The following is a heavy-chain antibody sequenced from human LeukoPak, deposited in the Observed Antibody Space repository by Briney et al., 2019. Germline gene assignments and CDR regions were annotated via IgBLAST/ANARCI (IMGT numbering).Heavy chain of an antibody. CDR2: MNPNSGNT. CDR3: LRYFGWSFW. D-gene: IGHD3-9*01. Sequence: ASVKVSCKASGYTFTSYDINWVRQATGQGLEWMGWMNPNSGNTGYAQKFQGRVTITRNTSISTAYMELRSLRSDDTAVYSGLRYFGWSFWWGQGTLVTVSS. CDR1: GYTFTSYD. V-gene: IGHV1-8*03. J-gene: IGHJ4*02.